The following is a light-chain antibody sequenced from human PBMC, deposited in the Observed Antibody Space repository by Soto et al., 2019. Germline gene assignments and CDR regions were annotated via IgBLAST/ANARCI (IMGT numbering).Light chain of an antibody. CDR1: QSISSW. CDR3: QQYDSYSPLT. CDR2: KAS. J-gene: IGKJ4*01. V-gene: IGKV1-5*03. Sequence: DIQMTQSPSTLSASVGYRFTITCRASQSISSWLAWYQKKPGKAPKLLIYKASGLESGVPSRFSGSGSGTDFTLTIRSLQPDDFATYYCQQYDSYSPLTFGGGTKVDIK.